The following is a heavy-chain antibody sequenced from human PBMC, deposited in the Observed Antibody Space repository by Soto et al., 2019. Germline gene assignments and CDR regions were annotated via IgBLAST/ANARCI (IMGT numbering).Heavy chain of an antibody. V-gene: IGHV1-3*01. Sequence: ASVKVSCKASGYSFTSHAMHWVRQAPGQRLEWMGWINAGNGNTKYSQKFQGRVTITRDTSASTAYMELSSLRSEDTAVYYCLGYCSGGSCYSRGDWGQGTLVTVSS. CDR3: LGYCSGGSCYSRGD. CDR1: GYSFTSHA. CDR2: INAGNGNT. D-gene: IGHD2-15*01. J-gene: IGHJ4*02.